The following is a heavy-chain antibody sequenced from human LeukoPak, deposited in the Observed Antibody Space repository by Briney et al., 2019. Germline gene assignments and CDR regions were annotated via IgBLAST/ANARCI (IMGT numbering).Heavy chain of an antibody. CDR3: ARGPAAVHP. J-gene: IGHJ5*02. V-gene: IGHV4-34*01. Sequence: PSETLSLTCTVSGGSISSYYWSWIRQPPGKGLEWIGEVNHIGSTNYNPSLKSRVTISVDTSKSQFFLKLSSVTAADTAVYYCARGPAAVHPWGQGTLVTVSS. D-gene: IGHD6-13*01. CDR2: VNHIGST. CDR1: GGSISSYY.